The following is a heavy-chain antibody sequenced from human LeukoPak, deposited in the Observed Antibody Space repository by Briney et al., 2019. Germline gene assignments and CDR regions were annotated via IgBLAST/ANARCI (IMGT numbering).Heavy chain of an antibody. CDR1: GFSLSTSGMC. CDR3: SRNYYDILTGYYNLFDY. V-gene: IGHV2-70*11. J-gene: IGHJ4*02. D-gene: IGHD3-9*01. CDR2: IDWDDDK. Sequence: SGPALVKPTQTLTLTCTFSGFSLSTSGMCVSWIRQPPGKALEWLARIDWDDDKYYSTSLKTRLTISKDTSKNQVVLTMTNMDPVDTATYYCSRNYYDILTGYYNLFDYWGQGTLVTVSS.